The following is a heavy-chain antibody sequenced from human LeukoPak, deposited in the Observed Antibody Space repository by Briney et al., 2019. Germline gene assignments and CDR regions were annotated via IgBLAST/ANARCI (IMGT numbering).Heavy chain of an antibody. V-gene: IGHV4-59*01. J-gene: IGHJ3*02. D-gene: IGHD3-3*01. CDR2: IYYGGST. Sequence: SETLSLTCTVSGGSISSYYWSWIRQPPGKGLEWMGYIYYGGSTNYNPSLKSRVSISVDTSKNQFSLKLSSVTAADTAVYYCARHHAQEADFWSGYDAFDIWGQGTMVAVSS. CDR1: GGSISSYY. CDR3: ARHHAQEADFWSGYDAFDI.